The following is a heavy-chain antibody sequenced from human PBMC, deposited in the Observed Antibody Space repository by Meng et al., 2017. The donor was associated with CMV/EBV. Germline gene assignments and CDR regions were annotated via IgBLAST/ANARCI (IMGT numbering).Heavy chain of an antibody. CDR1: GFTFSSYW. J-gene: IGHJ6*02. CDR2: IKQVGSEK. D-gene: IGHD2-2*02. CDR3: AREDCRSTSCYTRHYGMDV. Sequence: GGPLRLPCAALGFTFSSYWMSGARQAPGKGLEWVPNIKQVGSEKYYVDSVKGRFTISRDNAKNSLYLQRNSLRAEDTAVDDCAREDCRSTSCYTRHYGMDVWGQGTTVTVSS. V-gene: IGHV3-7*01.